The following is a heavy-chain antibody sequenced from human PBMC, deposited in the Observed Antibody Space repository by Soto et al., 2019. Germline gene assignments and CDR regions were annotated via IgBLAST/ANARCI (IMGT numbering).Heavy chain of an antibody. V-gene: IGHV3-74*01. J-gene: IGHJ3*02. CDR2: IDNHGDGT. CDR1: GFTLTNYW. Sequence: EVQVVESGGGLVQPGGSLRLSCAASGFTLTNYWMHWVRQVPGEGLVWVSRIDNHGDGTSYADFVEGRFTISRDNAKNTLYLKMHSLRVDDTAIYYCGSVFEKWGQGTMVTVSS. CDR3: GSVFEK.